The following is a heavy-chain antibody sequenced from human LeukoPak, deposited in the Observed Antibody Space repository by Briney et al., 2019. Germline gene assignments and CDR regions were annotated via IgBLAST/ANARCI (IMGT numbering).Heavy chain of an antibody. Sequence: SETLSLTCTVSGDSISSTNYYWGWIRQPPGKGLEWIGSIYYSGSTYYNPSLESRVTIPVDTSKNQFSLKLSSVTAADTAVYYCARDAAAGGLGQSGFDYWGQGTLVTVSS. CDR2: IYYSGST. J-gene: IGHJ4*02. D-gene: IGHD6-13*01. CDR1: GDSISSTNYY. V-gene: IGHV4-39*02. CDR3: ARDAAAGGLGQSGFDY.